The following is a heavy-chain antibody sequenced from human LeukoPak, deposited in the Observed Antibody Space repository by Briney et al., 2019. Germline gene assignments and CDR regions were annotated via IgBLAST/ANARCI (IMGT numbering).Heavy chain of an antibody. V-gene: IGHV4-39*07. J-gene: IGHJ4*02. CDR1: GGSISRSSYS. D-gene: IGHD5-18*01. Sequence: PSETLSLTCSVSGGSISRSSYSWGWIRQTPGKGLEWIGSIHYSGTTNYNPSLKSRVTISVDTSKNQFSLKLSSVTAADTAVYYCARFSDTATNWGQGTLVTVSS. CDR3: ARFSDTATN. CDR2: IHYSGTT.